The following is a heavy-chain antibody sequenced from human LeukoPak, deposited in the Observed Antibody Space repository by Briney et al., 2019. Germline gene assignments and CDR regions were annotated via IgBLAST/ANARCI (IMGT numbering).Heavy chain of an antibody. J-gene: IGHJ4*02. CDR3: ARGNPSYHYSNLVDY. CDR1: GGSFSGYY. D-gene: IGHD4-11*01. CDR2: INHSGST. V-gene: IGHV4-34*01. Sequence: SETLSLTCAVYGGSFSGYYWSWIRQPPGKGLEWIGEINHSGSTSYNPSLKSRVTISVDTSKNQFSLKLSSVTAADTAVYYCARGNPSYHYSNLVDYWGQGTLVTVSS.